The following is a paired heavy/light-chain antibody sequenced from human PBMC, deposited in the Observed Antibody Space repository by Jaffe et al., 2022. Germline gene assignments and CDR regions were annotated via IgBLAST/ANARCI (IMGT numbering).Light chain of an antibody. Sequence: DIQMTQSPSSLSASVGDRVTITCQASQDISNYLNWYQQKPGKAPKLLIYDASNLETGVPSRFSGSGSGTDFTFTISSLQPEDIATYYCQQYDNLPRFTFGPGTKVDIK. CDR3: QQYDNLPRFT. V-gene: IGKV1-33*01. CDR2: DAS. CDR1: QDISNY. J-gene: IGKJ3*01.
Heavy chain of an antibody. CDR3: AKDQRLFGITIFGAGWYFDL. J-gene: IGHJ2*01. V-gene: IGHV3-30*18. CDR2: ISYDGSNK. CDR1: GFTFSSYG. Sequence: QVQLVESGGGVVQPGRSLRLSCAASGFTFSSYGMHWVRQAPGKGLEWVAVISYDGSNKYYADSVKGRFTISRDNSKNTLYLQMNSLRAEDTAVYYCAKDQRLFGITIFGAGWYFDLWGRGTLVTVSS. D-gene: IGHD3-3*01.